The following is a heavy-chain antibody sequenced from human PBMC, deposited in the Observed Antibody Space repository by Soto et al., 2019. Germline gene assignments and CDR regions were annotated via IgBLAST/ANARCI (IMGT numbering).Heavy chain of an antibody. CDR1: GYTFTSYA. D-gene: IGHD1-26*01. CDR2: INAGNGNT. CDR3: ARDRGSYHFDY. J-gene: IGHJ4*02. Sequence: QVQLVQSGAEVKKPGASVKVSCKASGYTFTSYAMHWVRQAPGQRLEWMGWINAGNGNTKYSQKFQGRVTITRDTAASTAYMELSSLRSEDTAVYYCARDRGSYHFDYWGQGTLVTVSS. V-gene: IGHV1-3*01.